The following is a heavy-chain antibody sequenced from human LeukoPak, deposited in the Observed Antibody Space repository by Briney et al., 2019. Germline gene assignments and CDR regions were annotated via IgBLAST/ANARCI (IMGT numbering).Heavy chain of an antibody. CDR1: GGSISSYY. D-gene: IGHD1-26*01. Sequence: SETLSLTCTVSGGSISSYYWSWIRQPPGKGLEWIGYIYYSGSTNYNPSLKSRVTISVDKSKNQFSLKLSSVTAADTAVYYCARGRGIVGATRGYYFDYWGQGTLVTVSS. J-gene: IGHJ4*02. V-gene: IGHV4-59*12. CDR3: ARGRGIVGATRGYYFDY. CDR2: IYYSGST.